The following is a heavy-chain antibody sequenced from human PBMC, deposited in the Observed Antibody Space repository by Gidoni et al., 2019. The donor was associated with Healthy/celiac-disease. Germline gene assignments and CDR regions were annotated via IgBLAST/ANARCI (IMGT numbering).Heavy chain of an antibody. V-gene: IGHV3-74*01. CDR3: ARDSSYSYYYDSSGYYPS. Sequence: EVQLVASGGGLVQPGGSLRLSCAASGFTFSSYWMHWVRQAPGKGLVWVSRINSDGSSTSYADSVKGRFTISRDNAKNTLYLQMNSLRAEDTAVYYCARDSSYSYYYDSSGYYPSWGQGTLVTVSS. CDR2: INSDGSST. J-gene: IGHJ4*02. D-gene: IGHD3-22*01. CDR1: GFTFSSYW.